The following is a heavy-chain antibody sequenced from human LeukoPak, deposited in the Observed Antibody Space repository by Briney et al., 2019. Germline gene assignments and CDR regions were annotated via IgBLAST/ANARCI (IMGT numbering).Heavy chain of an antibody. J-gene: IGHJ4*02. CDR1: GDSVSSNSAA. D-gene: IGHD6-19*01. Sequence: SQTLSLTCAISGDSVSSNSAAWHWITQSPSRGLEWLGRTYYRSKWYNDYAVSVKSRITINPDTSKNQSSLQLNSVTPEDTAMYYCARDGSKNSSGWYYFDYWGQGTLVTVSS. V-gene: IGHV6-1*01. CDR2: TYYRSKWYN. CDR3: ARDGSKNSSGWYYFDY.